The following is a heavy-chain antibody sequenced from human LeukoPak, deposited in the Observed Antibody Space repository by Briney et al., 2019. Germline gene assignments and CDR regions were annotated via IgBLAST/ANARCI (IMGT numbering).Heavy chain of an antibody. J-gene: IGHJ4*02. CDR2: IIPIFGTA. CDR1: GYTFTSYY. Sequence: GASVKVSCKASGYTFTSYYMHWVRQAPGQGLEWMGGIIPIFGTANYAQKFQGRVTITADESTSTAYMELSSLRSEDTAVYYCAGEGGFSFDYWGQGTLVTVSS. D-gene: IGHD3-16*01. V-gene: IGHV1-69*13. CDR3: AGEGGFSFDY.